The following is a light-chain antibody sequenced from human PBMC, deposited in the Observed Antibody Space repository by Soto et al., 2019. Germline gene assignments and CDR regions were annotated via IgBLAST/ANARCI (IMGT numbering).Light chain of an antibody. J-gene: IGKJ1*01. V-gene: IGKV3-15*01. CDR3: QQYNNWWT. CDR2: GAS. Sequence: EIVLTQSPDTLSLSPGERATLSCRASQSVSSSYLAWYQQKPGQAPRLLIYGASTRATGIPARFSGSGSGTEFTLTISSLQSEDFAVYYCQQYNNWWTFGQGTKVDI. CDR1: QSVSSSY.